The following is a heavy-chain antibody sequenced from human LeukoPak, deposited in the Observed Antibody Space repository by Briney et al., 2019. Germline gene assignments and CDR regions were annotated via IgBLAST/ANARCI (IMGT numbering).Heavy chain of an antibody. CDR3: AKALVSSGRYYFDY. CDR1: GFTFSSYG. V-gene: IGHV3-30*18. J-gene: IGHJ4*02. CDR2: ISYDGSNK. Sequence: GGSLRLSCAASGFTFSSYGMHWVRQAPGKGLEWVAVISYDGSNKYYADSVKGRFTISRDNSKNTLYLQMNSLRAEDTAVYYCAKALVSSGRYYFDYWGQGTLVTVSS. D-gene: IGHD6-19*01.